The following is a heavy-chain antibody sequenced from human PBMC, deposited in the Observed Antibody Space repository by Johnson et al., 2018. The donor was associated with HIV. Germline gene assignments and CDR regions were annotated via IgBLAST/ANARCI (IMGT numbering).Heavy chain of an antibody. V-gene: IGHV3-7*04. CDR1: GFTFSSYA. CDR3: AGDNLPGIAVYGGAFDI. D-gene: IGHD6-19*01. J-gene: IGHJ3*02. CDR2: INQDGREK. Sequence: VQLVESGGGVVRPGESLRISCAASGFTFSSYAMHWVRQAPGKGLEWVANINQDGREKYDVDSVKGRFTISRDNAKNSLYVQMSSLRAEDTAVYFCAGDNLPGIAVYGGAFDIWGQGTMVTVSS.